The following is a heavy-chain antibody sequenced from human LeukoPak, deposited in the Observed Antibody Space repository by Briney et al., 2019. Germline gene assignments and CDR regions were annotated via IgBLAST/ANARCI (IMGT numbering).Heavy chain of an antibody. Sequence: ASVKVSCKASGYTFTGYYMHWVRQAPGQGLEWMGWINPNSGGTNYAQKFQGRVTMTRDTSISTVYMELSRLRSDDTAVYYCARDLEYSSSSGWFDPWGQGTLVTVSS. CDR2: INPNSGGT. CDR3: ARDLEYSSSSGWFDP. D-gene: IGHD6-6*01. V-gene: IGHV1-2*02. CDR1: GYTFTGYY. J-gene: IGHJ5*02.